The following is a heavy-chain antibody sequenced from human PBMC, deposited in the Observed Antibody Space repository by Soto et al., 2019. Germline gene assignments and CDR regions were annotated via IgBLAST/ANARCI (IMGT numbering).Heavy chain of an antibody. CDR1: GGPISSYY. CDR2: IYYSGST. Sequence: SETLSLTCTVSGGPISSYYWSWIRQPPGKGLEWIGYIYYSGSTNYNPSLKSRVTISVDTSKNQFSLKLSSVTAADTAVYYCARGGSGRNLIDPWGQGTLVTVSS. CDR3: ARGGSGRNLIDP. J-gene: IGHJ5*02. V-gene: IGHV4-59*01. D-gene: IGHD3-10*01.